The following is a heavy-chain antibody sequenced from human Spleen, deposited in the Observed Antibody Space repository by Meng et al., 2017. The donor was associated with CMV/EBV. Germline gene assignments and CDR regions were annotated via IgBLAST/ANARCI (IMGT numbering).Heavy chain of an antibody. V-gene: IGHV1-46*01. CDR1: GYSFTSFY. CDR2: INPSSGRT. Sequence: ASVKVSCKSSGYSFTSFYMHWVRQAPGQALEWMAMINPSSGRTDYAQMFQGRVTVTIDTSTSTVYMDLSSLRSEDTAVYYCARDGYSNGAGHYYHFDSWGQGTLVT. CDR3: ARDGYSNGAGHYYHFDS. D-gene: IGHD3-22*01. J-gene: IGHJ4*02.